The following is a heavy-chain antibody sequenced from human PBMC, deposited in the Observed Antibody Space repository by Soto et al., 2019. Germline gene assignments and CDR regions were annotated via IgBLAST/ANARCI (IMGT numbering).Heavy chain of an antibody. CDR2: IWYDGSNK. D-gene: IGHD5-12*01. CDR1: GFTFSSYG. Sequence: GGSLRLSCAASGFTFSSYGMHWVRQAPGKGLEWVAVIWYDGSNKYYADSVKGRFTISRDNSKNTLYLQMNSLRAEDTAVYYCARGRYSGYAVAYYFEYWGQGTLVTVSS. V-gene: IGHV3-33*01. CDR3: ARGRYSGYAVAYYFEY. J-gene: IGHJ4*02.